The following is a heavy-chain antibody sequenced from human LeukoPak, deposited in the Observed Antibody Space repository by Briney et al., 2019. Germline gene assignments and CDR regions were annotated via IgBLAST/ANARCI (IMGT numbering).Heavy chain of an antibody. CDR3: TRDGGSWSHLDY. CDR2: IDTREKSSAT. J-gene: IGHJ4*02. CDR1: GFIFSDCA. V-gene: IGHV3-73*01. Sequence: PGGTLRLSCAGSGFIFSDCAIHWVRQASGKGLEWVGRIDTREKSSATAYAASVRGRFTISRDDSKSTAYLQMSSLKTEDTAVYFCTRDGGSWSHLDYWGQGALVTVSS. D-gene: IGHD2-15*01.